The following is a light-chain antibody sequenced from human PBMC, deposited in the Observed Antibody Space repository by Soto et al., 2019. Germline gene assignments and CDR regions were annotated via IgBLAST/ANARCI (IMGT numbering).Light chain of an antibody. CDR3: SSYTSRSTIV. V-gene: IGLV2-14*01. J-gene: IGLJ1*01. CDR1: SSYVGGYNY. Sequence: QSAHTQPASLSGSPGPSSTISCTGTSSYVGGYNYVSWYQQHPGKAPKLMIYEVSNRPSGVSNRFSGSKSGNTASLTISGLQAEEEADYYCSSYTSRSTIVFGTGTKVTVL. CDR2: EVS.